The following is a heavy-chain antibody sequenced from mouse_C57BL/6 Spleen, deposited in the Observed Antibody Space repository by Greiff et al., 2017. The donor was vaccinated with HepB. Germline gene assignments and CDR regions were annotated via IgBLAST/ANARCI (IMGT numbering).Heavy chain of an antibody. V-gene: IGHV1-42*01. CDR3: AREGALIGAY. CDR1: GYSFTGYY. CDR2: INPSTGGT. D-gene: IGHD1-1*01. Sequence: EVQGVESGPELVKPGASVKISCKASGYSFTGYYMNWVKQSPEKSLEWIGEINPSTGGTTYNQKFKAKATLTVDKSSSTAYMQLKSLTSEDSAVYYCAREGALIGAYWGQGTLVTVSA. J-gene: IGHJ3*01.